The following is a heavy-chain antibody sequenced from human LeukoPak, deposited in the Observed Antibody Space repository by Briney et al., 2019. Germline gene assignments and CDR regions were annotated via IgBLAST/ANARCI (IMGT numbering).Heavy chain of an antibody. CDR3: AELGITMIGGV. CDR1: GFTFSSYN. J-gene: IGHJ6*04. Sequence: PTGGSLRLSCAASGFTFSSYNMNWVRQAPGKGLEWVSYISSSGSTIYYADSVKGRFTISRDNAKNSLYLQMNSLRGEDTAVYYCAELGITMIGGVWGKGTTVTISS. V-gene: IGHV3-48*04. CDR2: ISSSGSTI. D-gene: IGHD3-10*02.